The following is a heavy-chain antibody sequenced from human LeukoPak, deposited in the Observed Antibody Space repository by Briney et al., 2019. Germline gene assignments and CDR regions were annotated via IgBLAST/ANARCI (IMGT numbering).Heavy chain of an antibody. D-gene: IGHD3-10*01. CDR1: GFTFSTYV. Sequence: PGGSLRLSCAASGFTFSTYVIHWVRQAPGKGLDWVAVMSFDGKNTYYADSVKGRFTVSRDNSKNTLYLQMNSLRPEDTAVYYCAREGFYGSGSSPTFYFDYWGRGTLVTVSS. CDR2: MSFDGKNT. V-gene: IGHV3-30*04. J-gene: IGHJ4*02. CDR3: AREGFYGSGSSPTFYFDY.